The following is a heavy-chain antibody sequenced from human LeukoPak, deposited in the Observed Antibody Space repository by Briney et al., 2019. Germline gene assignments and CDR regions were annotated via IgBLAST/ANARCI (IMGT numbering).Heavy chain of an antibody. J-gene: IGHJ4*02. CDR1: GDTVSSNTVA. CDR2: TYYRSKWYY. V-gene: IGHV6-1*01. D-gene: IGHD5-12*01. CDR3: ARGGLVASIRGYFDY. Sequence: SQTLSLTCAISGDTVSSNTVAWNWIRQSPSRGLEWLGRTYYRSKWYYDYAVSVKSRITINPDTSKNQFSLQLNSVTPEDTAVYYCARGGLVASIRGYFDYWAQGTLVTVSS.